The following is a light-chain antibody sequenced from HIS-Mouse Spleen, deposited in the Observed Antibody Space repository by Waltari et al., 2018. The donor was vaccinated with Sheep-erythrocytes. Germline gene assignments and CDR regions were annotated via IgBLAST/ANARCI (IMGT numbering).Light chain of an antibody. CDR2: EGS. Sequence: QSALTQPASVSGSPGQSITISCTGTSSDVGSYNLVSWYQQHPGKAPKLMIYEGSKRPSGVSNRFSGSKSGHTASLTISGLQAEYEADYYCCSYAGSSTPWVFGGGTKLTVL. CDR3: CSYAGSSTPWV. V-gene: IGLV2-23*01. J-gene: IGLJ3*02. CDR1: SSDVGSYNL.